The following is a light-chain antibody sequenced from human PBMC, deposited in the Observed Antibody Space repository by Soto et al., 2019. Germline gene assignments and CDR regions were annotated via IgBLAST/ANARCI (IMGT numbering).Light chain of an antibody. CDR3: MQATHFPRT. CDR2: KIS. J-gene: IGKJ1*01. Sequence: DVVMTQTPLSSPVTLGQSASISCRASQSVVHSNGNTYVNWLQQRPGQPPRLLIYKISKRFSGVPDRFSGSEAGTDFTLKISRVEAEDGGVYYCMQATHFPRTFGQGTKVEI. V-gene: IGKV2-24*01. CDR1: QSVVHSNGNTY.